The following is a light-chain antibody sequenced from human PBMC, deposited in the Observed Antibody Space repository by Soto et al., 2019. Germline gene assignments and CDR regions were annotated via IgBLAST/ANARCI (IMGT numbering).Light chain of an antibody. J-gene: IGLJ1*01. CDR2: SDK. V-gene: IGLV1-44*01. CDR1: SSNIGRDY. Sequence: QSVLTQPPSASGTPGQRVTISCSGSSSNIGRDYVYWFQQLPGTAPKLLINSDKHRPSGVPDRFSASRSGASASLAISGLQSEDEADYFCGAWDSSLNGYVFGTGTKVTVL. CDR3: GAWDSSLNGYV.